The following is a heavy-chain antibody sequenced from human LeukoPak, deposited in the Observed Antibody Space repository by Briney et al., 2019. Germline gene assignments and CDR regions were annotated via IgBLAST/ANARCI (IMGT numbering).Heavy chain of an antibody. V-gene: IGHV3-7*03. CDR1: GFTFSTYW. CDR3: ARERMYSGSGSTYPYYDY. D-gene: IGHD3-10*01. J-gene: IGHJ4*02. CDR2: IKLDGSEK. Sequence: GGSLRLSCAASGFTFSTYWMTWVRQSPGKGLEWVANIKLDGSEKYFVDSVKGRFTISRENAKNALYLEMNSLRAEDTAEYFCARERMYSGSGSTYPYYDYWGQGTLVTVSS.